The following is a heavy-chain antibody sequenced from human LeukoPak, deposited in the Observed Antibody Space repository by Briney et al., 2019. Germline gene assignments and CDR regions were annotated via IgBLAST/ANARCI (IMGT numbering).Heavy chain of an antibody. CDR1: GGSISSYY. CDR2: IYYSGYT. CDR3: ARTTMVRGTYYMDD. Sequence: SETLSLTCTVSGGSISSYYWSWIRQPPGKGLEWIGYIYYSGYTNYNPSLKSRVTISVDTSKNQFSLKLSSVTAADTAVYYCARTTMVRGTYYMDDWGKGTTVTISS. J-gene: IGHJ6*03. D-gene: IGHD3-10*01. V-gene: IGHV4-59*01.